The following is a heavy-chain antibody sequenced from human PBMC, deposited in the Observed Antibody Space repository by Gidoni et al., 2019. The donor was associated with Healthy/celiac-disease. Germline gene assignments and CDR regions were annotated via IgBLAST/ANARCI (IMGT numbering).Heavy chain of an antibody. CDR3: ARHAYYYDSSGYYYGPYFDY. V-gene: IGHV4-39*01. D-gene: IGHD3-22*01. CDR2: IYYSGST. Sequence: QLQLQESGPGLVKPSETRSLTCTVPGGSISSSSYYWGWIRQPPGKGLEWIGSIYYSGSTYYNPSLKSRVTISVDTSKNQFSLKLSSVTAADTAVYYCARHAYYYDSSGYYYGPYFDYWGQGTLVTVSS. J-gene: IGHJ4*02. CDR1: GGSISSSSYY.